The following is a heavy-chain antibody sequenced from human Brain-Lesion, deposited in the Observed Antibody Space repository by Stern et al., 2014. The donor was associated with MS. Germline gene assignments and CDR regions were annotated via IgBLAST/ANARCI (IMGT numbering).Heavy chain of an antibody. CDR3: AKLWLGELPESPFDY. CDR1: GCSISSSSYY. V-gene: IGHV4-39*01. Sequence: QLVESGPGLVKPSETLSLTCTVSGCSISSSSYYWGWIRQPPGKGLESIGSIYYRGSTYYTPSLKSRFTISRDTAKNQFSLRLSSVTAADTAVYFCAKLWLGELPESPFDYWGQGTLVTVSS. D-gene: IGHD3-10*01. J-gene: IGHJ4*02. CDR2: IYYRGST.